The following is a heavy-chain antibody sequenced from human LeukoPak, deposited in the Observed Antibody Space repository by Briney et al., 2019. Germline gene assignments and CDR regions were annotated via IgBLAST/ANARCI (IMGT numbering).Heavy chain of an antibody. V-gene: IGHV1-18*01. J-gene: IGHJ5*02. D-gene: IGHD4-17*01. CDR1: GYTFTSYG. Sequence: GASVKVSCKASGYTFTSYGISWVRQAPGQGLEWMGWISAYNGNTNYAQKLQGRVTMTTDTSTSTAYMELRSLRSDDTAVYYCARAGYGDYALEGSWFDPWGQGTLVTVS. CDR2: ISAYNGNT. CDR3: ARAGYGDYALEGSWFDP.